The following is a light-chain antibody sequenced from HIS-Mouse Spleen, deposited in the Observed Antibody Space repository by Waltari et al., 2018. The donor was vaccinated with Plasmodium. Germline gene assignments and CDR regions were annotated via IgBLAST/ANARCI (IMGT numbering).Light chain of an antibody. CDR1: ALPKKY. Sequence: SYELTHPPSVSVSPGQTARITCSGDALPKKYAYWYQQKSGQAPVLVIYEDRKRPSGIPERFSGSSSGTRATLTISGAQVEDEADYYCYSTDSSGNHRVFGGGTKLTVL. V-gene: IGLV3-10*01. CDR2: EDR. J-gene: IGLJ3*02. CDR3: YSTDSSGNHRV.